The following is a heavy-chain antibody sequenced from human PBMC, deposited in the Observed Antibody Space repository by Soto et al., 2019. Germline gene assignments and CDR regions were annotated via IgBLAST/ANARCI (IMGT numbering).Heavy chain of an antibody. Sequence: EVQLSESGGELVQPGGSLRLPCAASGFPFSTYTMNWVRQAPGKGLEWVAAISNTGVTTFYADSVKGRFTISRDNSKNTLYLQMNSLRAEDTAVYFCAKDKTGVRGGYYYYGVDVWGQGTTVTVSS. CDR2: ISNTGVTT. CDR1: GFPFSTYT. D-gene: IGHD1-1*01. CDR3: AKDKTGVRGGYYYYGVDV. J-gene: IGHJ6*02. V-gene: IGHV3-23*01.